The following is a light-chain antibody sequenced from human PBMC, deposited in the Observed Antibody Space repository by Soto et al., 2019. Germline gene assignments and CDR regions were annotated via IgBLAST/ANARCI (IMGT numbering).Light chain of an antibody. CDR2: LGS. J-gene: IGKJ3*01. CDR1: QSLLHSNGYNY. CDR3: MQALQTPFT. V-gene: IGKV2-28*01. Sequence: DIVMTQSPLSLPVTPGEPASISCRSSQSLLHSNGYNYLDWDLQKTGQSPRLLIYLGSNRASGVPDRFSRSGSGTDFTLKISRVEAEDVGVYYCMQALQTPFTFGPGTKVDIK.